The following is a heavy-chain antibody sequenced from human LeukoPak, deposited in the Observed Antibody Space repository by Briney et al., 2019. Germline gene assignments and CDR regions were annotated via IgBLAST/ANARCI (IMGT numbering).Heavy chain of an antibody. D-gene: IGHD6-13*01. Sequence: GGSLGLSCAASGFTFSNAWMSWVRQAPGKGLEWVGRIKSKTDGETTDYAAPVKGRFTISRDDSKNTLYLQMNSLKTEDTAVYYCTTVSLYSSSWYGGRSYFDYWGQGTLVTVSS. CDR2: IKSKTDGETT. J-gene: IGHJ4*02. CDR1: GFTFSNAW. V-gene: IGHV3-15*01. CDR3: TTVSLYSSSWYGGRSYFDY.